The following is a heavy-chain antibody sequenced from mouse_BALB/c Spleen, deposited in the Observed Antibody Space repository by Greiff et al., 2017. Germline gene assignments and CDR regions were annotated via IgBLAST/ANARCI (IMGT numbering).Heavy chain of an antibody. D-gene: IGHD2-4*01. CDR3: ARLEDYPWFAY. CDR1: GFTFTSYV. J-gene: IGHJ3*01. CDR2: INPYNDGT. V-gene: IGHV1-14*01. Sequence: VQLQQSGPELVKPGASVKMSCKASGFTFTSYVMHWVKQKPGQGLEWIGYINPYNDGTKYNEKFKGKATLTSDKTSSTAYMELSSLTSEDSAVYDCARLEDYPWFAYWGQGTLVTVSA.